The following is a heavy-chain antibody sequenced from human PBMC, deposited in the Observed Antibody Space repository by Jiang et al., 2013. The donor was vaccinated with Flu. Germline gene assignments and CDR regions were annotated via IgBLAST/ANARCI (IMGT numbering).Heavy chain of an antibody. Sequence: GLEWIGSIYYSGSTYYNPSLKSRVTISVDTSKNQFSLKLSSVTAADTAVYYCARHCSSTSCPGGYFDYWGQGTLVTVSS. D-gene: IGHD2-2*01. J-gene: IGHJ4*02. V-gene: IGHV4-39*01. CDR3: ARHCSSTSCPGGYFDY. CDR2: IYYSGST.